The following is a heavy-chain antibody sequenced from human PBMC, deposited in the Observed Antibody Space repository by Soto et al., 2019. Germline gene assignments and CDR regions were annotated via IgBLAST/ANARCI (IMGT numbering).Heavy chain of an antibody. CDR2: ISAYNGNT. Sequence: QVQLVQSGAEVKKPGASVKVSCKASGYTFTSYGISWVRQAPGQGLEWMGWISAYNGNTNYAQKLQGRVTMTTDTSTSTAYMELRSLRSDATAVYYCARSKVRDGYNSNFDYWGQGTLVTVSS. CDR1: GYTFTSYG. CDR3: ARSKVRDGYNSNFDY. J-gene: IGHJ4*02. D-gene: IGHD5-12*01. V-gene: IGHV1-18*01.